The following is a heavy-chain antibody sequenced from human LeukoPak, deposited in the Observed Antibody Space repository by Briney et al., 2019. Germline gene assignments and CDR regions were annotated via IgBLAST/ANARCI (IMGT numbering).Heavy chain of an antibody. D-gene: IGHD3/OR15-3a*01. CDR1: GGAINNYY. CDR2: IYYSGST. J-gene: IGHJ4*02. CDR3: ARRTGYYDGFDY. Sequence: SETLSLTGTVSGGAINNYYLSWIRQPPGKGLELIGYIYYSGSTNYNPSLKSRVTMSVDTSKNQFSLKVNSVTAADTAVYYCARRTGYYDGFDYWGQGTLVTVSS. V-gene: IGHV4-59*01.